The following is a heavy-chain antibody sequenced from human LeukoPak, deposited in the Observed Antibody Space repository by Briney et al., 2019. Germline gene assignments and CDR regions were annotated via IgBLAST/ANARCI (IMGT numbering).Heavy chain of an antibody. CDR1: GFTFSSSA. V-gene: IGHV3-23*01. CDR3: ARYFWSGYYAYYYYYGMDV. CDR2: ISGSGGST. D-gene: IGHD3-3*01. Sequence: GGSLRLSCAASGFTFSSSALSWVRQAPGKGLEWVSAISGSGGSTYYADSVKGRFTISRDNSKNTLYLQMNSLRAEDTAVYYCARYFWSGYYAYYYYYGMDVWGQGTTVTVSS. J-gene: IGHJ6*02.